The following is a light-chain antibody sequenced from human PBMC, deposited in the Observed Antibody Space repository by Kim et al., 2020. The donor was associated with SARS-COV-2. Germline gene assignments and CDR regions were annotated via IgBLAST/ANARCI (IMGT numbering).Light chain of an antibody. CDR1: SSDIGGYDY. CDR2: DVN. CDR3: ASYTSHNIPGV. Sequence: QSVLAQPASVSGSPGQSITISCTGSSSDIGGYDYVSWYQQRPGEAPRLLIFDVNKRPSGLSSRFSASKSGNTASLTISGLQPEDEADYYCASYTSHNIPGVFGGGTQLTVL. J-gene: IGLJ3*02. V-gene: IGLV2-14*01.